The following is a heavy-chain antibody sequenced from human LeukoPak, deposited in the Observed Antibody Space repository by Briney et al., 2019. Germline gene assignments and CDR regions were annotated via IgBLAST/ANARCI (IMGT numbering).Heavy chain of an antibody. CDR1: GGSFSGYY. V-gene: IGHV4-34*01. D-gene: IGHD1-26*01. CDR3: AREKSFGSPPYFDY. CDR2: INHSGST. J-gene: IGHJ4*02. Sequence: SETLSLTCAVYGGSFSGYYWSWTRQPPGKGLEWIGEINHSGSTNYNPSLKSRVTISVDTSKNQFSLKLSSVTAADTAVYYCAREKSFGSPPYFDYWGQGTLVTVSS.